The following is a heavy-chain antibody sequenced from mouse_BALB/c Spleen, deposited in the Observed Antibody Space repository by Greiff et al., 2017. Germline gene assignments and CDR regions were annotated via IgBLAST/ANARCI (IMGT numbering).Heavy chain of an antibody. J-gene: IGHJ2*01. CDR2: ISSGGST. CDR1: GFTFSSYA. Sequence: EVMLVESGGGLVKPGGSLKLSCAASGFTFSSYAMSWVRQTPEKRLEWVASISSGGSTYYPDSVKGRFTISRDNARNILYLQMSSLRSEDTAMYYCARLSTMITLFDYWGQGTTLTVSS. V-gene: IGHV5-6-5*01. D-gene: IGHD2-4*01. CDR3: ARLSTMITLFDY.